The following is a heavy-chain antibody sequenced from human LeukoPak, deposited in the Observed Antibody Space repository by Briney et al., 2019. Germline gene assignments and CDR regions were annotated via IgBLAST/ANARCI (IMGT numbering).Heavy chain of an antibody. CDR3: ARDGGWYRDY. D-gene: IGHD6-19*01. J-gene: IGHJ4*02. V-gene: IGHV3-30-3*01. CDR1: GFTFSSYA. CDR2: ISYDGSNK. Sequence: GRSLRLSCAASGFTFSSYAMNWVRQAPGKGLEWVAFISYDGSNKNYADSVKGRFTISRDNSKNTLYLQMNSLRAEDTAVYYCARDGGWYRDYWGQGTLVTVSS.